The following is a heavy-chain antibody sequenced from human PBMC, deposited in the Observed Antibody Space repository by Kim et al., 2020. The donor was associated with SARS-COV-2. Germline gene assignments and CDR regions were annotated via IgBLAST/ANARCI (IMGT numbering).Heavy chain of an antibody. V-gene: IGHV3-23*01. Sequence: RFTISRDNSKNTLYLQMNSLRAEDTAVYYCAKDRYCSSTSCYNWVGRDDYWGQGTLVTVSS. CDR3: AKDRYCSSTSCYNWVGRDDY. J-gene: IGHJ4*02. D-gene: IGHD2-2*02.